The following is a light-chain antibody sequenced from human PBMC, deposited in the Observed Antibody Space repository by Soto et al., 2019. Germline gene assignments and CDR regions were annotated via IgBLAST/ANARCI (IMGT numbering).Light chain of an antibody. Sequence: QSALTQPPSASGSPGQSVTISCTGTSSDVGGYHYVSWYQQHPGKAPKLMIHEVTKRPSGVPDRFSGSKSGNTASLTVSGLLGEDEADYYCSSYAGSNNLVFGGGTKLTVL. J-gene: IGLJ2*01. V-gene: IGLV2-8*01. CDR2: EVT. CDR1: SSDVGGYHY. CDR3: SSYAGSNNLV.